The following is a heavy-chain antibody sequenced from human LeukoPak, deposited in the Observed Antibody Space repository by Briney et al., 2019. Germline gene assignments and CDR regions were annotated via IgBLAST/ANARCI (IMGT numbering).Heavy chain of an antibody. D-gene: IGHD5-18*01. CDR3: ARSGYSYGENFDY. CDR2: ISSSSSYI. J-gene: IGHJ4*02. Sequence: GGSLRLSCAASGFTFSSYSMNWVRQAPGKGLEWVSSISSSSSYIYYADSVKGRFTISRDNAKNSLYLQMNSLRAEDTAVYYCARSGYSYGENFDYWGQGTLVTVSS. V-gene: IGHV3-21*01. CDR1: GFTFSSYS.